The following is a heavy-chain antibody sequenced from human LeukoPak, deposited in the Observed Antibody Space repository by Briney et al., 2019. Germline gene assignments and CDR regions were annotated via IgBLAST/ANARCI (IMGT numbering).Heavy chain of an antibody. CDR2: INGDRSTT. CDR1: GFTFSNYW. CDR3: AGGRGSYGLWDS. J-gene: IGHJ4*02. V-gene: IGHV3-74*01. Sequence: GGSLRLSCAASGFTFSNYWMHWVRQAPGKGLVWVSRINGDRSTTNYADSVKGRFTISRDNAKNTLYLQMNSLRAEDTAVYYCAGGRGSYGLWDSWGQGTLVTVSS. D-gene: IGHD1-26*01.